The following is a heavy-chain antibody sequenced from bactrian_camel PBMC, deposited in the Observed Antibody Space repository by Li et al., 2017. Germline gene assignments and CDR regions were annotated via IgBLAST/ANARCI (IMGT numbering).Heavy chain of an antibody. J-gene: IGHJ4*01. CDR2: IGGDGYT. V-gene: IGHV3S53*01. Sequence: VQLVESGGGSVQAGGTLRLSCEGIRKPDSTACMGWFRQVPGKEREGVALIGGDGYTTYADSVRGRFTVSQVNGKSTLYLDMNGLKPEDTAEYYCAAGSETYDSPSAEPGPVCDYNYWSHGTQVTVS. D-gene: IGHD4*01. CDR3: AAGSETYDSPSAEPGPVCDYNY. CDR1: RKPDSTAC.